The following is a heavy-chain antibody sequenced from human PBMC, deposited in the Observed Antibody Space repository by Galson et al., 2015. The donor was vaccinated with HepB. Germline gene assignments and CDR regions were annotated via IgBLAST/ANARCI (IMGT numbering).Heavy chain of an antibody. J-gene: IGHJ4*02. Sequence: SLRLSCAASGFTFSSYWMSWVRQAPGKGLEWVANIKQDGSEKYYVDSVKGRFTISRDNAKNSLYLQMNSLRAEDTAVYYCAREAYYDFWSGYYLGGDGYWGQGTLVTVSS. CDR3: AREAYYDFWSGYYLGGDGY. CDR1: GFTFSSYW. V-gene: IGHV3-7*03. CDR2: IKQDGSEK. D-gene: IGHD3-3*01.